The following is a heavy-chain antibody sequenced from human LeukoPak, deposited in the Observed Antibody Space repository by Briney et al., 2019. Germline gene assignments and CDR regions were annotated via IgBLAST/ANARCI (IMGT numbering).Heavy chain of an antibody. CDR3: AKDRGGTLGYFDY. D-gene: IGHD1-7*01. J-gene: IGHJ4*02. Sequence: PGGSLRLSCAAAASGFIFSTSSMNRVRQAPGKGLEWVSVIYSGGSTYYADSVKGRFTISRDNSKNTLYLQVNSLRAEDTAVYYCAKDRGGTLGYFDYWGQGTLVTVSS. CDR2: IYSGGST. CDR1: GFIFSTSS. V-gene: IGHV3-53*01.